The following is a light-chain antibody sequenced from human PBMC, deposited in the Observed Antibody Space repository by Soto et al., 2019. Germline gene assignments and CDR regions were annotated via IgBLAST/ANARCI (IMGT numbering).Light chain of an antibody. V-gene: IGLV2-8*01. CDR3: SSYAGSNNYV. CDR2: AVN. CDR1: SSDVGGYKY. Sequence: QSVLTQPPSASGSPGQSVTISCTGTSSDVGGYKYVSWYQQYPGKAPKLMIYAVNKRPSGVPDHFSGSKSGNTASLTVSGLQAEDEADYYCSSYAGSNNYVFGTGTKVTVL. J-gene: IGLJ1*01.